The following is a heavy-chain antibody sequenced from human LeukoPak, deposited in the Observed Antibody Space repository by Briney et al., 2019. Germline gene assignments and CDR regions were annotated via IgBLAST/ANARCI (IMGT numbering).Heavy chain of an antibody. Sequence: SSETLSLTCTVSGDSISSSSYYWGWIRQPPGKGPEWVASIYYTGSTYYNPSLRSRVTMLVDTSKNQFSLNLTSVTAADTAVYYCARTSRTAVAGTGRGYNWFDPWGQGILVTVSS. CDR1: GDSISSSSYY. V-gene: IGHV4-39*07. CDR2: IYYTGST. J-gene: IGHJ5*02. D-gene: IGHD6-19*01. CDR3: ARTSRTAVAGTGRGYNWFDP.